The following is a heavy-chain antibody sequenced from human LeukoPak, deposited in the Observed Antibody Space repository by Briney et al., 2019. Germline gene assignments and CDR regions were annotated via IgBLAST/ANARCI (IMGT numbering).Heavy chain of an antibody. Sequence: RGSLRLSCAASGFTFDDYGMSWVRQAPGKGLEWVSGINWNGGSTGYADSVKGRFTISRDNAKNSLYLQMNSLRAEDTAVYYCARDWGSSWFPMGYYFDYWGQGTLVTVSS. CDR1: GFTFDDYG. CDR2: INWNGGST. D-gene: IGHD6-13*01. CDR3: ARDWGSSWFPMGYYFDY. J-gene: IGHJ4*02. V-gene: IGHV3-20*04.